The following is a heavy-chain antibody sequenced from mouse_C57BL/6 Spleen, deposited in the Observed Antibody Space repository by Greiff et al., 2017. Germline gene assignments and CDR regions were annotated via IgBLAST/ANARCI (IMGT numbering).Heavy chain of an antibody. J-gene: IGHJ4*01. D-gene: IGHD1-1*01. V-gene: IGHV1-64*01. Sequence: QFQLQQSGAELVKPGASVKLSCKASGYTFTSYWMHWVKQRPGQGLEWIGMIHPNSGSTNYNEKFKSKATLTVDKSSSTAYMQLSSLTSEDSAVYYCARRITTVVATEAMDYWGQGTSVTVSS. CDR1: GYTFTSYW. CDR2: IHPNSGST. CDR3: ARRITTVVATEAMDY.